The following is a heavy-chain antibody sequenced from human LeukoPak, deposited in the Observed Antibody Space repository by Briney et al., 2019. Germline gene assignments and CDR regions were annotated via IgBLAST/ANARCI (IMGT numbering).Heavy chain of an antibody. Sequence: SETLSLTCAVYGGSFSGYYWSWIRQPPGKGLEWIGEINHSGSTNYNPSLKSRVTIPVDTSKNQFSLKLSSVTAADPAVYYCARSLKYYDYVWGSYRSYYFDYWGQGTLVTVSS. J-gene: IGHJ4*02. D-gene: IGHD3-16*02. CDR3: ARSLKYYDYVWGSYRSYYFDY. CDR2: INHSGST. CDR1: GGSFSGYY. V-gene: IGHV4-34*01.